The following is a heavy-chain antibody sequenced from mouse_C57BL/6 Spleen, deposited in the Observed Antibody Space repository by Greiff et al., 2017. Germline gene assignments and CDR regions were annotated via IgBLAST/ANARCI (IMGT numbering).Heavy chain of an antibody. CDR3: ARFTTHAMDY. CDR2: ISYDGSN. D-gene: IGHD1-1*01. CDR1: GYSITSGYY. Sequence: EVQVVESGPGLVKPSQSLSLTCSVTGYSITSGYYWNWIRQFPGNKLEWMGYISYDGSNNYNPSLKNRISITRDTSKNQFFLKLNSVTTEDTATYYCARFTTHAMDYWGQGTSVTVSS. V-gene: IGHV3-6*01. J-gene: IGHJ4*01.